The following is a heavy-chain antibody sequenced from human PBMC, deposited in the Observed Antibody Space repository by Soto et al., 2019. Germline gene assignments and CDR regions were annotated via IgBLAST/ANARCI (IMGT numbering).Heavy chain of an antibody. V-gene: IGHV1-3*01. Sequence: ASVKVSCKASGYTFTSYSMHWVRQAPGQRLEWMGWINAGNGNTKYSQKFQGRVTITRDTSASTAYMELSSLRSEDTAVYYCAVLHPPTALKTNMDVWGQGTTVTVSS. CDR2: INAGNGNT. J-gene: IGHJ6*02. CDR3: AVLHPPTALKTNMDV. CDR1: GYTFTSYS. D-gene: IGHD2-8*01.